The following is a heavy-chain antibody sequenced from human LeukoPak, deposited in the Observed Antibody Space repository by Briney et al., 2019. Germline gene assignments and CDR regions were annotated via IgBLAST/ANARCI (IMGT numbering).Heavy chain of an antibody. CDR2: IYYSGST. D-gene: IGHD6-6*01. Sequence: PSETLSLTCTVSGGSISSGGYYWSWIREHPGKGLEWIGYIYYSGSTYYNPSLKSRVTISVDTSKNQFSLKLSSVTAADTAVYYCARVGGSSHFDYWGQGTLVTVSS. CDR1: GGSISSGGYY. V-gene: IGHV4-31*03. J-gene: IGHJ4*02. CDR3: ARVGGSSHFDY.